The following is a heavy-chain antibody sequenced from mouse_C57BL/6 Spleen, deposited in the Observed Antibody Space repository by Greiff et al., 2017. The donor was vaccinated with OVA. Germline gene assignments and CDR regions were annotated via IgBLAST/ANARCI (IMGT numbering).Heavy chain of an antibody. CDR1: GFTFSDYG. Sequence: EVKLMESGGGLVKPGGSLKLSCAASGFTFSDYGMHWVRQAPEKGLEWVAYISSGSSTIYYADTVKGRFTISRDNAKNTLFLQMTSLMSEDTAMNYYARDFDERLAMDYWGQGTSVTVSS. J-gene: IGHJ4*01. CDR3: ARDFDERLAMDY. V-gene: IGHV5-17*01. CDR2: ISSGSSTI.